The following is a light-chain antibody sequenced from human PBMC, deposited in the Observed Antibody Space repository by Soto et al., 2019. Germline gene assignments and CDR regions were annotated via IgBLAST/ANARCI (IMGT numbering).Light chain of an antibody. CDR3: QQRSNWPYLT. CDR2: DAS. V-gene: IGKV3-11*01. Sequence: EIVLTQSPDTLSSSPGERATLSCRASQSVSGYLGWYQQKPGQAPRLLIYDASNRAYGVPARFRGSGSGTNFTITIASLEPEDFAVYYCQQRSNWPYLTFGGGTRV. J-gene: IGKJ4*01. CDR1: QSVSGY.